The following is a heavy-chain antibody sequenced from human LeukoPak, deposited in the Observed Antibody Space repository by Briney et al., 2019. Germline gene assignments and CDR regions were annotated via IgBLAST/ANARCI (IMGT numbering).Heavy chain of an antibody. CDR1: GGSISGYY. CDR2: IYHSGST. D-gene: IGHD4-17*01. CDR3: AGYATTVTTNDY. Sequence: KTSETLSLTCTVSGGSISGYYWRWIRQPTGKGLEWIGFIYHSGSTNYNPSLKSRVTISVDTSKNQFSLKLSSVSAADTAAYYCAGYATTVTTNDYWGQGTLVTVSS. J-gene: IGHJ4*02. V-gene: IGHV4-59*08.